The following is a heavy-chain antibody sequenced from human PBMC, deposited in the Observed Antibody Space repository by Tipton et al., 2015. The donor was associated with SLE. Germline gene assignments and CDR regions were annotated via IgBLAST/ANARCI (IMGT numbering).Heavy chain of an antibody. J-gene: IGHJ2*01. CDR2: IGTAGDT. CDR3: ARRETGDEYFDL. D-gene: IGHD7-27*01. CDR1: GFTFSSYD. V-gene: IGHV3-13*01. Sequence: SLRLSCAASGFTFSSYDMHWVRQATGKGLEWVSAIGTAGDTYYPGSVKGRFTISRENAKNSLYLQMNSLRAADTAVYYCARRETGDEYFDLWGRGTLVTVSS.